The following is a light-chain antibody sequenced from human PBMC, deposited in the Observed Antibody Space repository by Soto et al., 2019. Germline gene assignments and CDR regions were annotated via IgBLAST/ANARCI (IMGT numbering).Light chain of an antibody. CDR3: SSYSSSSTPYV. CDR2: EVT. J-gene: IGLJ1*01. V-gene: IGLV2-14*01. Sequence: QSVLTQPASVSGSPGRSITISCTGTTNDVGGYNYVSWYQQHPGKAPKLMIYEVTNRPSGVSNRFSGSKSGNTASLTISGLQAEDEADYYCSSYSSSSTPYVLGTGTKVTVL. CDR1: TNDVGGYNY.